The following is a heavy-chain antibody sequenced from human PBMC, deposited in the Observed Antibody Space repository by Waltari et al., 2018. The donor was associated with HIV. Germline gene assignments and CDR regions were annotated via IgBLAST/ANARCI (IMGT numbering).Heavy chain of an antibody. CDR1: GGTFSIA. J-gene: IGHJ6*02. CDR2: SIPMYGTP. Sequence: QVQLVQSGAEVKKHGASVRVSCKDPGGTFSIAISWVSPAPGQGLEWMGLSIPMYGTPTYAQKFQGSVTITADENTRTAYMELRGLRSEDTAVYYCARLGGESGDHKNYYYYGMDVWGQGATVTVS. V-gene: IGHV1-69*01. D-gene: IGHD2-21*02. CDR3: ARLGGESGDHKNYYYYGMDV.